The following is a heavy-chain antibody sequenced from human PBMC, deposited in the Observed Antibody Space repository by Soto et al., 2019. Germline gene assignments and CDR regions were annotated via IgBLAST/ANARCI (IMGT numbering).Heavy chain of an antibody. V-gene: IGHV1-46*01. CDR3: ARDHRLLWFGELLI. CDR2: INPSGGST. Sequence: QVQLVQSGAEVKKPGASVKVSCKASGYTFTNYYIHWVRQAPGQGLEWMGIINPSGGSTDYTHKFQDRVTMSRDTSTSTVYMELSSLRSEDTAVYYCARDHRLLWFGELLIWGQGTLVTVSS. CDR1: GYTFTNYY. D-gene: IGHD3-10*01. J-gene: IGHJ4*02.